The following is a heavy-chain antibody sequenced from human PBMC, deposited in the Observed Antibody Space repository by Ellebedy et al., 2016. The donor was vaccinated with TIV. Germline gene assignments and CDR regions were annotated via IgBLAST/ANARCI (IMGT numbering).Heavy chain of an antibody. V-gene: IGHV3-23*01. CDR2: ISGSSDST. CDR3: AKDLIVPFGLFDY. J-gene: IGHJ4*02. CDR1: GFTFSSYA. D-gene: IGHD2-15*01. Sequence: GGSLRLXCAASGFTFSSYAMSWVRQAPGKGLEWVSAISGSSDSTYYADSVKGRFTISRDNSKNTLYLQMNSLSAEDTAVYYCAKDLIVPFGLFDYWGQGTLVTVSS.